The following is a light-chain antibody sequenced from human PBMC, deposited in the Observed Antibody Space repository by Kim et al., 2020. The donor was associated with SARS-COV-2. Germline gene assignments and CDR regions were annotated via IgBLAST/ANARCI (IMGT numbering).Light chain of an antibody. Sequence: SVQLACTLSSGHSSYAIAWHQQQPEKGPRYLMKLNSDGSHSKGDGIPDRFSGSSSGAERYLTISSLQSEDEADYYCQTWGTGIRVFGGGTQLTVL. CDR1: SGHSSYA. CDR3: QTWGTGIRV. CDR2: LNSDGSH. V-gene: IGLV4-69*01. J-gene: IGLJ3*02.